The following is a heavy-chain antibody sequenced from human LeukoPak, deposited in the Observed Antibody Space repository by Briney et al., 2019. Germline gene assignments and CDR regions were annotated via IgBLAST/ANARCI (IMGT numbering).Heavy chain of an antibody. CDR3: ARDEGDGSYFDN. CDR2: IYTSGST. Sequence: SQTLSLTCTVSGGSISSGSYYWSWIRQPAGKGLEWIGRIYTSGSTNYNPSLKSRVTISVDTSKNQFSLKLSSVTAADTAVYYCARDEGDGSYFDNWGQGTPVTVSS. V-gene: IGHV4-61*02. J-gene: IGHJ4*02. CDR1: GGSISSGSYY. D-gene: IGHD2-15*01.